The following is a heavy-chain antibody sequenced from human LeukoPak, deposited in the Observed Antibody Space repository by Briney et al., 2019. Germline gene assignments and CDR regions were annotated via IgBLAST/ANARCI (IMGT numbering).Heavy chain of an antibody. J-gene: IGHJ4*02. Sequence: SETLSLTCTVSGGSISSSSHYWGWIRQPPGKGLEWIGSIYYSGSTYYNPSLKSRVTISVDTSKNQFSLKLSSVTAADTAVYYCARRQMDRGFDYWGQGTLVTVSS. CDR1: GGSISSSSHY. D-gene: IGHD2-8*01. CDR3: ARRQMDRGFDY. CDR2: IYYSGST. V-gene: IGHV4-39*01.